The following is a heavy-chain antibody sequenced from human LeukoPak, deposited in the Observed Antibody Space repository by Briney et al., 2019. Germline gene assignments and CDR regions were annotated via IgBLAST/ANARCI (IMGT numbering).Heavy chain of an antibody. J-gene: IGHJ4*02. CDR1: GYTFTNYG. CDR2: ISPYNANT. CDR3: AREPNYDFWSGQTAFDY. D-gene: IGHD3-3*01. Sequence: ASVKVSCKASGYTFTNYGINWVRQAPGQGLEWMGWISPYNANTNYAQKFQGRASMTTDTSTNTAYLELRSLRSDDTAVYYCAREPNYDFWSGQTAFDYWGQGTLVTVSS. V-gene: IGHV1-18*01.